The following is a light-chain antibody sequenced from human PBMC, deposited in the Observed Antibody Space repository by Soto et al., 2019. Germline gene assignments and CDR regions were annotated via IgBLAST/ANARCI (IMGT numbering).Light chain of an antibody. CDR3: EDYGDAPPT. CDR1: QSVNTY. Sequence: ELTPSLGTLTSSPGERSTLSCRANQSVNTYLACYQQEAGPAPRLLIYGTSTRATGIPVSVSGSGSRTAFTLTISRLEPEDSAVYYSEDYGDAPPTFGQGNKVDIK. V-gene: IGKV3-20*01. CDR2: GTS. J-gene: IGKJ1*01.